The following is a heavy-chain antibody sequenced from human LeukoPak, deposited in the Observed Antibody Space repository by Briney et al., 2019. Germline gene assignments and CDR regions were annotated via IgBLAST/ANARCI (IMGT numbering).Heavy chain of an antibody. Sequence: ASVKVSCKASGGTFISYAISWVRQAPGQGLEWMGGIIPIFGTANYAQKFQGRVTITADESTSTAYMELSSLRSEVTAVYYCAINSGSPNDAFDIWGQGTMVTVSS. CDR3: AINSGSPNDAFDI. V-gene: IGHV1-69*13. D-gene: IGHD3-10*01. CDR2: IIPIFGTA. J-gene: IGHJ3*02. CDR1: GGTFISYA.